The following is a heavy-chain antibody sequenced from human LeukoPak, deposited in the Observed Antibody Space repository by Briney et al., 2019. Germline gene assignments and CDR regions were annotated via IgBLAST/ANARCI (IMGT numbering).Heavy chain of an antibody. Sequence: GGSLRLSCAASGFTFSSYGMLWVRQAPGKGLEGVAVISYDGSNKYYADSVKGRFTISRDNSKNTLYLQMNSLRAEDTAVYYCAKDLSRFPLYDAFDIWGQGTMVTVSS. CDR3: AKDLSRFPLYDAFDI. CDR1: GFTFSSYG. J-gene: IGHJ3*02. V-gene: IGHV3-30*18. D-gene: IGHD2-2*02. CDR2: ISYDGSNK.